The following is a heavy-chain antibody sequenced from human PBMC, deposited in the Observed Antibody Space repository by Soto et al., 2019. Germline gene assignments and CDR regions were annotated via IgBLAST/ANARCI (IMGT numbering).Heavy chain of an antibody. D-gene: IGHD3-10*01. V-gene: IGHV1-2*02. Sequence: QVQLVQSGAEVKKPGASVKVSCKASGYTFTGYYMHWVRQAPGQGLEWMGWINPNSGGTNYAQKFQGRVTMTRDTSISTAYMELSRLRSDDTAVYYCARATPSRLLWFWEYAPGGMDVWGQGTTVTVSS. CDR2: INPNSGGT. CDR3: ARATPSRLLWFWEYAPGGMDV. J-gene: IGHJ6*02. CDR1: GYTFTGYY.